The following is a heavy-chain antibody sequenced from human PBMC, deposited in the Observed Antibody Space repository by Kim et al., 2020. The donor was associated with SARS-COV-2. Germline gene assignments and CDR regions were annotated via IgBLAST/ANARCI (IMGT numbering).Heavy chain of an antibody. CDR1: GFTFDTYA. CDR3: AKVVVMDGYNYYYYYGM. J-gene: IGHJ6*01. CDR2: ISGNGVNK. Sequence: GGSLRLSCVASGFTFDTYAMSWVRQAPGKGLERVSVISGNGVNKFYADSVRGRFTISRDNSKDTLYLQMNSLRDEDTALYYCAKVVVMDGYNYYYYYGM. V-gene: IGHV3-23*01. D-gene: IGHD3-22*01.